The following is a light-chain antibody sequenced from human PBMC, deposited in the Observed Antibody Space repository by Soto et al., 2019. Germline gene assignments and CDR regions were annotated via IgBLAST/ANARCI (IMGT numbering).Light chain of an antibody. V-gene: IGKV3-20*01. CDR1: PSVSSNF. CDR2: GAS. J-gene: IGKJ1*01. Sequence: EIVLTQSPGTLSLSPGDRATLFCRASPSVSSNFLAWYQQKPGQAPRLLIYGASIRATGIPDRFSGSGSGTDFTLTIRRLEPEDFAMYFCHQYGSSPRTFGQGTKVEIK. CDR3: HQYGSSPRT.